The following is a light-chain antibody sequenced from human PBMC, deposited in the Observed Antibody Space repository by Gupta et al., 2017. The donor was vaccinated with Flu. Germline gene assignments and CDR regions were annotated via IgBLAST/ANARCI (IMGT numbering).Light chain of an antibody. J-gene: IGKJ1*01. V-gene: IGKV3-15*01. CDR3: QQYQTLPT. CDR2: YVS. Sequence: QHRTGQSPTLVIYYVSSRASGVPARFSGNGSETEFTLTISSLQPEDSGVYYCQQYQTLPTFGQGTKVQIK.